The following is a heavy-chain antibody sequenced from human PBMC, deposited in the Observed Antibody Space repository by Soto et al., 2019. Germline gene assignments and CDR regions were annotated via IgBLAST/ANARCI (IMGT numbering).Heavy chain of an antibody. CDR3: ARHISAAGRANY. V-gene: IGHV4-39*01. CDR1: GGSISSSSYY. CDR2: IYYSGST. J-gene: IGHJ4*02. Sequence: ASETLSLTCTVSGGSISSSSYYWGWIRQPPGKGLEWIGSIYYSGSTYYNPSLKGRFTISRDNAKNSLYLQMNSLRAEDTAVYYCARHISAAGRANYWGQGTLVTVSS. D-gene: IGHD6-13*01.